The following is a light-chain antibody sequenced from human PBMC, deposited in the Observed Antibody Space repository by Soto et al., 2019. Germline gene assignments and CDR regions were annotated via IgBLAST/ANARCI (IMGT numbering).Light chain of an antibody. CDR3: SSYTSSMNYV. V-gene: IGLV2-14*03. CDR1: GSDVGAYNY. J-gene: IGLJ1*01. CDR2: DVS. Sequence: QSGLTQPASGSGSHGQSISLSCTGTGSDVGAYNYVSWYQQHPGKVPKLMIYDVSNRPSGVSNRFSGSKSGNTASLTISGLQAEDEAEYYCSSYTSSMNYVFGIGTKVTVL.